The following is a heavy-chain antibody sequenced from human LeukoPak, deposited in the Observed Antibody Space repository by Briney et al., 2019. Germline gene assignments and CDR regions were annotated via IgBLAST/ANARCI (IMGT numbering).Heavy chain of an antibody. J-gene: IGHJ4*02. CDR3: ASSYLYCSSTSCYNY. CDR2: INHSGST. CDR1: GGSFSGYY. D-gene: IGHD2-2*02. V-gene: IGHV4-34*01. Sequence: SETLSLTCAVYGGSFSGYYWSWIRQPPGKGLGWIGEINHSGSTNYNPSLKSRVTISVDTSKNQFSLKLSSVTAADTAVYYCASSYLYCSSTSCYNYWGQGTLVTVSS.